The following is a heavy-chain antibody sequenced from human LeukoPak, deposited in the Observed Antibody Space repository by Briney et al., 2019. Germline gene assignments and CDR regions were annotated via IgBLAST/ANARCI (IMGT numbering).Heavy chain of an antibody. Sequence: GGSLRLSCAASGFTFSSYWMSWVHQAPGKGLEWVANIKQDGSEKYYVDSVKGRFTISRDNAKNSLYLQMNSLRAEDTAVYYCARDPVLLWFGNYGMDVWGKGTTVTVSS. CDR3: ARDPVLLWFGNYGMDV. CDR2: IKQDGSEK. V-gene: IGHV3-7*03. CDR1: GFTFSSYW. J-gene: IGHJ6*04. D-gene: IGHD3-10*01.